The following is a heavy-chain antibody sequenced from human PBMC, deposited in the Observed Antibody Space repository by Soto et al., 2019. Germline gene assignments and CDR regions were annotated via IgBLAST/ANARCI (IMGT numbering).Heavy chain of an antibody. CDR3: AHRVLRTVFGLVTTTAIYFDF. V-gene: IGHV2-5*02. J-gene: IGHJ4*02. CDR1: GFSLTTSGVG. D-gene: IGHD3-3*01. Sequence: QITLNESGPTQVKPRQTLTLTCTFSGFSLTTSGVGVGWIRQSPGKAPEWLALIYWDDDKLYSPSLKSRLTITKDSTKNQVVLTMADLDPADTATYYCAHRVLRTVFGLVTTTAIYFDFWGQGPPVAVSS. CDR2: IYWDDDK.